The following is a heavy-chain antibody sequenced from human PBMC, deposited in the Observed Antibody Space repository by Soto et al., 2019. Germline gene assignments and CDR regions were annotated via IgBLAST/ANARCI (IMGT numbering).Heavy chain of an antibody. D-gene: IGHD1-26*01. J-gene: IGHJ4*02. V-gene: IGHV4-34*01. CDR2: INHSGSS. CDR3: TRGLFSGSSYSGSWYYFDS. CDR1: GGSFSGYI. Sequence: SETLSLTCTVSGGSFSGYIWTWIRQTPGKGLQWIGQINHSGSSIYNPSLKNRVTISTMSNNKFSLELSSVTAADTAVYYCTRGLFSGSSYSGSWYYFDSWGQGTMVTSPQ.